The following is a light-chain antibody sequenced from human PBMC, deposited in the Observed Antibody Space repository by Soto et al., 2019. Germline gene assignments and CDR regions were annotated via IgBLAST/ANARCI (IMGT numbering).Light chain of an antibody. CDR2: EVS. Sequence: QSALTQPASVSGSVGQSITISCTGTSSDIGGYKYVSWYQQHPGKAPKLIIFEVSNRPSGVSDRFSGSNSGNTASLTISGLQAEDEADYYCTSYPRYRVLVFGGGTKVTVL. J-gene: IGLJ3*02. V-gene: IGLV2-14*01. CDR3: TSYPRYRVLV. CDR1: SSDIGGYKY.